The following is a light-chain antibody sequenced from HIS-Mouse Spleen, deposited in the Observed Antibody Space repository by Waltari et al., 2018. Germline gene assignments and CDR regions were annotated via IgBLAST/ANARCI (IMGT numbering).Light chain of an antibody. Sequence: SYELTQPPSVSVSPGQPARITCSGDALPKKHAYWYQQKSGQAPELVIYEDSKRPSGIPERFSGSSSGTMATLTISGAQVEDEADYYCYSTDSSGNHRVFGGGTKLTVL. CDR2: EDS. CDR3: YSTDSSGNHRV. J-gene: IGLJ2*01. CDR1: ALPKKH. V-gene: IGLV3-10*01.